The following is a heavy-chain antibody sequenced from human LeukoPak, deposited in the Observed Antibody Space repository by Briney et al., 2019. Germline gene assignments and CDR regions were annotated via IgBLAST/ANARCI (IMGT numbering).Heavy chain of an antibody. Sequence: SETLSLTCTVSGGSISSYYWSWIRQPPGKGLEWIGYIYYSGSTNYNPSLKSRVTISVDTSKNQFSLKLSSVTAADTAVYYCARGVVGNYHYYYMDVWGKGTTVTVSS. D-gene: IGHD2-15*01. CDR1: GGSISSYY. CDR2: IYYSGST. J-gene: IGHJ6*03. CDR3: ARGVVGNYHYYYMDV. V-gene: IGHV4-59*01.